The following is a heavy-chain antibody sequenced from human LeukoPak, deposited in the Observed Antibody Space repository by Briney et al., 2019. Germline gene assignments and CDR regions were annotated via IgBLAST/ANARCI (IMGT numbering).Heavy chain of an antibody. D-gene: IGHD6-13*01. V-gene: IGHV3-30-3*01. CDR2: ISYDGSNK. J-gene: IGHJ4*02. CDR1: GFTFSSYA. Sequence: PGGSLRLSCAAPGFTFSSYAMRWVRQAPGKGLAWVAVISYDGSNKYYADSVKGRFTVSRDNSKNTLYLQMNSLRAEDTAVYYCARVAAGTAIDYWGQGTLVTVSS. CDR3: ARVAAGTAIDY.